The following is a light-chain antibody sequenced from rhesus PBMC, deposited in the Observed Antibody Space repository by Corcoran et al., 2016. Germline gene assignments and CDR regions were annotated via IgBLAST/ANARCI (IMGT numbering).Light chain of an antibody. CDR3: QHGYNIPRT. J-gene: IGKJ1*01. V-gene: IGKV1-69*01. Sequence: DIQMTQSPSSLSASVGDRVTITCRASQAIRVSLAWYQQKRGKVPKLLIYRASVLETGVPSRFSGSGTGTDFTLTIRSLQPEDIATYYCQHGYNIPRTFGQGTKVEIK. CDR2: RAS. CDR1: QAIRVS.